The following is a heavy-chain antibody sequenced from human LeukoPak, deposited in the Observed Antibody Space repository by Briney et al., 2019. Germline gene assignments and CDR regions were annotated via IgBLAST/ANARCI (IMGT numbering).Heavy chain of an antibody. V-gene: IGHV1-69*04. CDR3: AREKMEVGYYGLDV. J-gene: IGHJ6*02. CDR1: GGTFDNSA. Sequence: ASVKVSCKASGGTFDNSAINWVRQAPGQGLEWMGRIIPILNIPNYAQKLQGRVTIAADKSTSTAYMELSSLRSDDTAVYYCAREKMEVGYYGLDVWGQGTTVTVSS. CDR2: IIPILNIP. D-gene: IGHD1-1*01.